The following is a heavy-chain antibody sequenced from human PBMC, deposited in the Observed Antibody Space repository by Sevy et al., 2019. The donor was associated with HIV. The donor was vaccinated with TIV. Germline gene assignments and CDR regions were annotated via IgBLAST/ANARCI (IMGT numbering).Heavy chain of an antibody. CDR2: ISYDGSNK. D-gene: IGHD3-22*01. CDR1: GFTFSSYA. CDR3: AREGAYYYDSSGKAGFDY. J-gene: IGHJ4*02. Sequence: GESLKISCAASGFTFSSYAMHWVRQAPGKGLEWVAVISYDGSNKYYADSVKGRFTISRDNSKNTLYLQMNSLRAEDTAVYYCAREGAYYYDSSGKAGFDYWGQGTLVTVSS. V-gene: IGHV3-30-3*01.